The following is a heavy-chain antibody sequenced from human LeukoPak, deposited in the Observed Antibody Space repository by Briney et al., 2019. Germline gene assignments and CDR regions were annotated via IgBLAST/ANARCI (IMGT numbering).Heavy chain of an antibody. J-gene: IGHJ4*02. CDR2: IKQDGSEK. D-gene: IGHD3-3*01. V-gene: IGHV3-7*03. CDR3: ARYYDFWSSIDY. CDR1: GFSFSTNW. Sequence: GGSLRLSCAASGFSFSTNWMFWGRQAPGRGPEWVANIKQDGSEKYYVDSLNGRFTISRDNAKNSLYLQMNSLRAEDTAIYYCARYYDFWSSIDYWGQGTLVTVSS.